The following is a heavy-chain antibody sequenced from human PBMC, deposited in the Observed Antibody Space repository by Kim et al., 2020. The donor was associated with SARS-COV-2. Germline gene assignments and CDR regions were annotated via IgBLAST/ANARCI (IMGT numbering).Heavy chain of an antibody. CDR2: INHSGST. V-gene: IGHV4-34*01. J-gene: IGHJ6*02. CDR1: GGSFSGYY. D-gene: IGHD5-12*01. Sequence: SETLSLTCAVYGGSFSGYYWSWIRQPPGKGLEWIGEINHSGSTNYNPSLKSRVTISVDTSKNQFSLKLSSVTAADTAVYYCARGRGRWLQQTNPSGYYYYYGMDVWGQGTTVTVSS. CDR3: ARGRGRWLQQTNPSGYYYYYGMDV.